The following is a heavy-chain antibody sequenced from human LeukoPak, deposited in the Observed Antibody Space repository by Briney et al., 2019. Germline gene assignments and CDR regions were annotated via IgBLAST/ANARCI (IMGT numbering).Heavy chain of an antibody. CDR2: ISASSDVI. J-gene: IGHJ4*02. Sequence: GGSLRLSCAGSGFSFSTNAMSWVRQAPGKGLEWVSAISASSDVIYYADSVKGRFAISRDNSRNTVYLQMNRLRAEDTAMYYCAKANHHFDYWGQGALVTVSS. V-gene: IGHV3-23*01. CDR3: AKANHHFDY. CDR1: GFSFSTNA.